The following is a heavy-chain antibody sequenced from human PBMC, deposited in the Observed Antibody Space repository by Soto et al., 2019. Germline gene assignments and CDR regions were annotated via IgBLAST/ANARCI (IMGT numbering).Heavy chain of an antibody. J-gene: IGHJ5*02. Sequence: QVQLVQSGAEEKKPGASVKVSCKASGYTFTSHAMHWVRQAPGQRLEWMGWINAGNGNTKYSQKFQGRVTITTDTSASTGYMELSSLRSEDTAVYYCARDGIAAAGTSWFDPWGQGTLGTVSS. CDR3: ARDGIAAAGTSWFDP. V-gene: IGHV1-3*05. CDR1: GYTFTSHA. D-gene: IGHD6-13*01. CDR2: INAGNGNT.